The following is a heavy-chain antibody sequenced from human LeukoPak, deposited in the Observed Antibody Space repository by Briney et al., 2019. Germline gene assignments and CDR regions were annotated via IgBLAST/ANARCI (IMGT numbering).Heavy chain of an antibody. V-gene: IGHV3-7*01. D-gene: IGHD3-10*01. J-gene: IGHJ6*03. CDR1: GFTFSRCW. CDR2: VNQGATQK. CDR3: ARADYYGSGSYYNLGYYYMDV. Sequence: GGSLRLSCAASGFTFSRCWMSWVRQAPGKGLEWVAIVNQGATQKYYVDSVKGRFTISRDNAENSLYLQMNSLRAEDTAVYYCARADYYGSGSYYNLGYYYMDVWGKGTTVTISS.